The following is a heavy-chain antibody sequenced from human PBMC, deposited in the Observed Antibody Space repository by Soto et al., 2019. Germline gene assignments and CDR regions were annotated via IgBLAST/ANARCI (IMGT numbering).Heavy chain of an antibody. D-gene: IGHD6-19*01. CDR3: ARSAYITDWYHLYFDF. CDR1: GYTFTNYG. CDR2: INSGSGNT. Sequence: ASVKVSCKASGYTFTNYGIHWVRQAPGQRLEWMGWINSGSGNTKYSQKLQGRVTINRDTSANTAYMELSSLRSEDTAVYYCARSAYITDWYHLYFDFWRPGTLVTVS. J-gene: IGHJ2*01. V-gene: IGHV1-3*01.